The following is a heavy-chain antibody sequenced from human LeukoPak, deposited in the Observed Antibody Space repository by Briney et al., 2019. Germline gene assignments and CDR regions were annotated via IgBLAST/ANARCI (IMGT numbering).Heavy chain of an antibody. V-gene: IGHV3-30*02. J-gene: IGHJ4*02. CDR2: IRSDEANK. CDR3: AKAERWLQITLDC. CDR1: GFTFSSDG. D-gene: IGHD5-24*01. Sequence: GGSLRLSCAASGFTFSSDGMHWVRQAPGKGLEWVAFIRSDEANKYYADSVKGRFTISRDNSKNTLYLQMNSLRAEDTAVYYCAKAERWLQITLDCWGQGTLVTVSS.